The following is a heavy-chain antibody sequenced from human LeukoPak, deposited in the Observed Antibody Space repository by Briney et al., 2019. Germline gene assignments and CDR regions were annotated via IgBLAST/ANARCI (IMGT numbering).Heavy chain of an antibody. V-gene: IGHV1-69*13. Sequence: SVKVSCKASGGTFSSYAISWVRQAPGQGLEWMGGIIPIFGTANYAQKFQGRVTITADESTSTAYMELSSLRSEDTAVYYCTKVRSGSSSWALRVFDYWGQGALVTVSS. CDR1: GGTFSSYA. CDR2: IIPIFGTA. CDR3: TKVRSGSSSWALRVFDY. D-gene: IGHD6-13*01. J-gene: IGHJ4*02.